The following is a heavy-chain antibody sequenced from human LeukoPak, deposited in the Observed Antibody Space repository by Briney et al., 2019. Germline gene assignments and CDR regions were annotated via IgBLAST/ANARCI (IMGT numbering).Heavy chain of an antibody. CDR1: GFTFSSYS. CDR3: AKGLQRSSGYQFDY. Sequence: PGGSLRLSCAASGFTFSSYSMHWVRQAPGKGLEWVAVISYDGSNKYYADSVKGRFTISRDNSKNTLYLQMNSLRAEGTAVYYCAKGLQRSSGYQFDYWGQGTLVTVSS. V-gene: IGHV3-30*18. J-gene: IGHJ4*02. D-gene: IGHD3-22*01. CDR2: ISYDGSNK.